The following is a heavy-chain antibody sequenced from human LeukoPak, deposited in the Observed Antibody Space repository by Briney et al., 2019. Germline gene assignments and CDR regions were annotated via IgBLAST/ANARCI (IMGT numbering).Heavy chain of an antibody. Sequence: GASVKVSCKAPGYAFTSYGISWVRQAPGQGLEWMGWISAYNGNTNYAQKLQGRVTMTTDTSTSTAYMELRSLRSDDTAVYYCARVYYGSGIMNAFDIWGQGTMVTVSS. V-gene: IGHV1-18*01. D-gene: IGHD3-10*01. CDR2: ISAYNGNT. CDR1: GYAFTSYG. J-gene: IGHJ3*02. CDR3: ARVYYGSGIMNAFDI.